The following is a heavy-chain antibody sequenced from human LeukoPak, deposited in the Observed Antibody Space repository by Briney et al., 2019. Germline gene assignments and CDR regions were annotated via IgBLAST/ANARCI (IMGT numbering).Heavy chain of an antibody. J-gene: IGHJ3*02. Sequence: GGSPRLSCAASGFTFSSSAMSWVRQAPGKGLEWVSGISGSGGSTYYADSVKGRFTISRDNSKNTLYLQMNSLRAEDTAVYYCAKDWDILTGSDDAFDIWGQGTMVTVSS. D-gene: IGHD3-9*01. CDR1: GFTFSSSA. CDR3: AKDWDILTGSDDAFDI. V-gene: IGHV3-23*01. CDR2: ISGSGGST.